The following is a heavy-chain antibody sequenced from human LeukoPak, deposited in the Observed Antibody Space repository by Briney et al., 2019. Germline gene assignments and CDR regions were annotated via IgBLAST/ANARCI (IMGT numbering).Heavy chain of an antibody. Sequence: PGGSLRLSCAASGFTFSSYAMSWVRQAPGKGLELVSAISGSGGSTYYADSVKGRFTISRDNSKNTLYLQMNSLRAEDTAVYYCAKLIAAAGTFDYWGQGTLVTVSS. CDR1: GFTFSSYA. CDR2: ISGSGGST. V-gene: IGHV3-23*01. CDR3: AKLIAAAGTFDY. D-gene: IGHD6-13*01. J-gene: IGHJ4*02.